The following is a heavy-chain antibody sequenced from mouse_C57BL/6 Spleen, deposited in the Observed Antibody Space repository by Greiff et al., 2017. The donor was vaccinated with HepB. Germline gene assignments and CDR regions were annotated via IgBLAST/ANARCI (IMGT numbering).Heavy chain of an antibody. CDR2: IYPGDGDT. V-gene: IGHV1-80*01. CDR1: GYAFSSYW. Sequence: QVHVKQSGAELVKPGASVKISCKASGYAFSSYWMNWVKQRPGKGLEWIGQIYPGDGDTNYNGKFKGKATLTADKSSSTAYMQLSSLTSEDSAVYFCAREGGSNFDYWGQGTTLTVSS. CDR3: AREGGSNFDY. J-gene: IGHJ2*01.